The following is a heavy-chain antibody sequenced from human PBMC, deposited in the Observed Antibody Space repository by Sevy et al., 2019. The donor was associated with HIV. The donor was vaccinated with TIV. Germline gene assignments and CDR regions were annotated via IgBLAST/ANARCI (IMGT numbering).Heavy chain of an antibody. V-gene: IGHV4-31*03. J-gene: IGHJ6*02. D-gene: IGHD6-6*01. Sequence: SETLSLTCTVSGVAISSGGYYWTWIRQHPGKGLEWIGNIYHSGSSFYNPSLKGRVVMSVVTSKNQFSLNLTSLTAADTAVYYCARVPVGSSPYYYAIDVWGQGTSVTVSS. CDR3: ARVPVGSSPYYYAIDV. CDR1: GVAISSGGYY. CDR2: IYHSGSS.